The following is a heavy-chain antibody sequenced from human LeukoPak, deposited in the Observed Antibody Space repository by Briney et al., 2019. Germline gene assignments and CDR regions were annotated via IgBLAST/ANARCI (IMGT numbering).Heavy chain of an antibody. V-gene: IGHV5-51*01. CDR3: ARRNYYDVWFDP. D-gene: IGHD3-16*01. CDR2: IYPGGSEP. J-gene: IGHJ5*02. Sequence: GESLKISCKASSYNFRNYWIGWVRQMPGKGLEWMGIIYPGGSEPQYMPSFEGQVTISVDESTSTVYLQWSTLKTSDTAMYYCARRNYYDVWFDPWGQGTLVTVSS. CDR1: SYNFRNYW.